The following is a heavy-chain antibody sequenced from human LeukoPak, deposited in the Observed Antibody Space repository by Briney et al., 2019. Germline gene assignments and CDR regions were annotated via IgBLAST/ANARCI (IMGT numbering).Heavy chain of an antibody. CDR1: GYTFTSYG. V-gene: IGHV1-18*01. Sequence: ASVKVSCKASGYTFTSYGISWVRQAPGQGLEWMGWISAYNGNTNYAQKLQGRVTMTTDTSTSTAYMELRSLRSDDTAVYYCASDTDTLSSSDVCGQGTTVTVSS. CDR2: ISAYNGNT. J-gene: IGHJ6*02. D-gene: IGHD6-13*01. CDR3: ASDTDTLSSSDV.